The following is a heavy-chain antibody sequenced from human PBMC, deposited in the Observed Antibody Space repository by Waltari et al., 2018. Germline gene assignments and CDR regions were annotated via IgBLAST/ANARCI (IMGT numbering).Heavy chain of an antibody. CDR2: IYYSGST. V-gene: IGHV4-39*01. CDR3: ARTTFDWNDGGTHFDY. Sequence: QLQLQESGPGLVKPSETLSLPCTVSAGSISSRRYSWGWIRPPPGKGLEWIGRIYYSGSTYYNPSLKSRVTISVDTSKNQFSLKLSSVTAADTAVYYCARTTFDWNDGGTHFDYWGQGTLVTVSS. D-gene: IGHD1-1*01. J-gene: IGHJ4*02. CDR1: AGSISSRRYS.